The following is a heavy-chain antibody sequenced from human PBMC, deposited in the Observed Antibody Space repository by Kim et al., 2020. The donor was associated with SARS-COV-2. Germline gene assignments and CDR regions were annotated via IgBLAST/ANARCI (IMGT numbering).Heavy chain of an antibody. CDR1: GFTFSSYS. V-gene: IGHV3-48*02. CDR2: ISSSSSTI. CDR3: ARDVTGYSSGWHSYYYYGMDV. Sequence: GGSLRLSCAASGFTFSSYSMNWVRQAPGKGLEWVSYISSSSSTIYYADSVKGRFTISRDNAKNSLYLQMNSLRDEDTAVYYCARDVTGYSSGWHSYYYYGMDVWGQGTTVTVSS. J-gene: IGHJ6*02. D-gene: IGHD6-19*01.